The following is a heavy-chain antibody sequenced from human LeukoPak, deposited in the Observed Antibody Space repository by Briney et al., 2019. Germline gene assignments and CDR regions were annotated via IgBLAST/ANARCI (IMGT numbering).Heavy chain of an antibody. J-gene: IGHJ3*02. CDR3: ARDWYGSGSSHAFDI. D-gene: IGHD3-10*01. CDR2: ISVYNGDT. Sequence: ASVKVSCKASGYTFTSYDISWVRQAPGQGLEWMGWISVYNGDTNYPQKFQGRVTMTTDTSTSTAYMELRSLRSDDTAVYYCARDWYGSGSSHAFDIWGQGTMVTVSS. V-gene: IGHV1-18*01. CDR1: GYTFTSYD.